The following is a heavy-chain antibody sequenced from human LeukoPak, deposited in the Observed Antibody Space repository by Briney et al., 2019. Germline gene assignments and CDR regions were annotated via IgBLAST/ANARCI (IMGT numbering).Heavy chain of an antibody. Sequence: PGGSLRLSCAASGFTFSSYAMSWVRQAPGKGLEWVSAISGSGGSTYHADSVKGRFTISRDNSKNTLYLQMNSLRAEDTAVYYCAKSTLYSSGWYAPNYWGQGTLVTVSS. CDR2: ISGSGGST. CDR1: GFTFSSYA. J-gene: IGHJ4*02. D-gene: IGHD6-19*01. CDR3: AKSTLYSSGWYAPNY. V-gene: IGHV3-23*01.